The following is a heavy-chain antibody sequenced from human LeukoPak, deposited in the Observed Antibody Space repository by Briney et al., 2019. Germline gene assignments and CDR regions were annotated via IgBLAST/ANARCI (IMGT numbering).Heavy chain of an antibody. D-gene: IGHD5-12*01. CDR2: IIPIFGTT. CDR3: ARGDSGYDYGFDN. J-gene: IGHJ4*02. V-gene: IGHV1-69*05. CDR1: GGSFSSHA. Sequence: SVKVSCKASGGSFSSHAISWVRQAPGQGLEWVGGIIPIFGTTNYAQKFQGRVTITTDESTSTGYMELRSLRSDDTAVYYCARGDSGYDYGFDNWGQGTLVTVSS.